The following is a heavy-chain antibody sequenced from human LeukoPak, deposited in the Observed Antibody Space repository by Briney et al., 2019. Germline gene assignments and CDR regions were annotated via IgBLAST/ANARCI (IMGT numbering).Heavy chain of an antibody. Sequence: NPSETLSLTCTVSGGSISSYYWSWIRQPPGKGLEWIGYIYYSGSTNYNPSLKSRVAISVDTSKNQFSLKLSSVTAADTAVYYCARLKVFYGSGSYRNYYYYGMGVWGQGTTVTVSS. CDR2: IYYSGST. V-gene: IGHV4-59*08. CDR3: ARLKVFYGSGSYRNYYYYGMGV. D-gene: IGHD3-10*01. CDR1: GGSISSYY. J-gene: IGHJ6*02.